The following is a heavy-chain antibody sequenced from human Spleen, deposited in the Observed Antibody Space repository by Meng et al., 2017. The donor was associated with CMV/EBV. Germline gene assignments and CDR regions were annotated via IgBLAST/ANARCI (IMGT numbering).Heavy chain of an antibody. Sequence: GYPFTSHDINWVRQTPGQGLEWMGWMDPNTGNTGDAQKFQGRLTMTRDTSISTAYMELSGLTSEDTAMYYCARGGGTVRFLEWLNYWGQGSLVTVSS. CDR1: GYPFTSHD. CDR3: ARGGGTVRFLEWLNY. V-gene: IGHV1-8*01. D-gene: IGHD3-3*01. J-gene: IGHJ4*02. CDR2: MDPNTGNT.